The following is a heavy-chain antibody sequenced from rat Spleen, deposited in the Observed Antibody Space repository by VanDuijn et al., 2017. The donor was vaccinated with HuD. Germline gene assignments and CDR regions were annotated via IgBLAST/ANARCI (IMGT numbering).Heavy chain of an antibody. CDR2: ISYDGSST. CDR1: GFTFSDYN. D-gene: IGHD1-9*01. CDR3: ARHTYYGYYFDY. J-gene: IGHJ2*01. Sequence: EVQLVESGGGLVQPGRSLKLSCAASGFTFSDYNMAWVRQAPKKGLEWVATISYDGSSTYYRDSVKGRFSISRDNARNTLYLQMDSLRSEDTATYYCARHTYYGYYFDYWGQGVMVTVSS. V-gene: IGHV5-7*01.